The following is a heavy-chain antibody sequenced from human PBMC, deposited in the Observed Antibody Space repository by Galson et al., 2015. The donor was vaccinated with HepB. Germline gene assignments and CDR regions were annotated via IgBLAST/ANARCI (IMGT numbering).Heavy chain of an antibody. CDR2: INPKSGGT. CDR3: ARDQAGTTSLYYYSYGMDV. V-gene: IGHV1-2*02. Sequence: SVKVSCKASGYTFTDYYMHWVRQAPGQGLEWVGWINPKSGGTNYAQKFQGRVTMTRDTSISTAYMELSRVRSDDTAVYYCARDQAGTTSLYYYSYGMDVWGQGTTVTVSS. CDR1: GYTFTDYY. J-gene: IGHJ6*02. D-gene: IGHD1-1*01.